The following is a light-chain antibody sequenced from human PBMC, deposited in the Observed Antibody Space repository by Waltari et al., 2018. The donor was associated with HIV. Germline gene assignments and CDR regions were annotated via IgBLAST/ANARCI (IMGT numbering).Light chain of an antibody. CDR1: HSDIGYYNY. CDR2: EVS. J-gene: IGLJ3*02. Sequence: QFALTQPASVSGSPGQSITVSCTGTHSDIGYYNYVSWYQQHPGKAPKLIIYEVSNRPSGVSNRFSGSKSGNTASLTISGLQAEDEADYFCSSLTNSATLSVLFGGGTKLTVL. CDR3: SSLTNSATLSVL. V-gene: IGLV2-14*01.